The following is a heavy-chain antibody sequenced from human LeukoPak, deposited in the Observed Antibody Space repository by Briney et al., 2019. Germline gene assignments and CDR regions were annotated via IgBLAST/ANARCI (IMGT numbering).Heavy chain of an antibody. CDR2: ISGGGETT. CDR3: ARDYADYVGYFFFDY. CDR1: GFTFRTYA. Sequence: PGRSLRLSCAASGFTFRTYAMSSVRQPPGKGLEWVSSISGGGETTYYADSAKGRFTISRDNSQNTLYLQMNSLRAEDTAVYYCARDYADYVGYFFFDYWGQGTLVTVSS. V-gene: IGHV3-23*01. D-gene: IGHD4-17*01. J-gene: IGHJ4*02.